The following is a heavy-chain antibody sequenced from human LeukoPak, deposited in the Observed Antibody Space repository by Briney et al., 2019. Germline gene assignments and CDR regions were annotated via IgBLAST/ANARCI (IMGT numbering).Heavy chain of an antibody. Sequence: KPGGSLRLSCAASGFTFSSYSMNWVRQAPGKGLEWVSSISSSSSYIYYADSVKGRFTISRDNAKNSLYPQMNSLRAEDTAVYYCARVRLLAARPGGMDVWGQGTTVTVSS. V-gene: IGHV3-21*01. CDR2: ISSSSSYI. CDR1: GFTFSSYS. D-gene: IGHD6-6*01. J-gene: IGHJ6*02. CDR3: ARVRLLAARPGGMDV.